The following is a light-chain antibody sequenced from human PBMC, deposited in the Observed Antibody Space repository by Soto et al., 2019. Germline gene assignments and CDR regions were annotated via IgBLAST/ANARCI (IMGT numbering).Light chain of an antibody. J-gene: IGKJ1*01. CDR3: QQYHIYSGT. V-gene: IGKV1-5*03. Sequence: DIQMTQSPSTLSASVGDRLTITCRASQTIDSWLAWYKQRPGKPPNLLIYKASTLASGVPSRLSGSGSGTEFTLTINSMKPDDFATYYCQQYHIYSGTFGQGTKVDI. CDR2: KAS. CDR1: QTIDSW.